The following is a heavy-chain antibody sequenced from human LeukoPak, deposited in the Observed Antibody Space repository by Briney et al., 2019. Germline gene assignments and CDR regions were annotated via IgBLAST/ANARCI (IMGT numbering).Heavy chain of an antibody. J-gene: IGHJ4*02. CDR3: ARSGRGSGYYFPDY. CDR1: GGTFSSYA. V-gene: IGHV1-69*05. CDR2: IIPIFGTA. Sequence: ASVKVSCKASGGTFSSYAISWVRQAPGQGLEWMGGIIPIFGTANYAQKFQGRVTITTDESTSTANMELSSLRSEDTAVYYCARSGRGSGYYFPDYWGQGTLVTVSS. D-gene: IGHD3-22*01.